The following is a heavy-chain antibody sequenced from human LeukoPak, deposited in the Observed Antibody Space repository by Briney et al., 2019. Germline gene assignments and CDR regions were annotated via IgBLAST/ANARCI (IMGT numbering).Heavy chain of an antibody. CDR1: SGSIGTSNYY. V-gene: IGHV4-39*07. CDR2: ISYSEST. CDR3: ASDKGNMGQLDY. Sequence: PSETLSLTCTLSSGSIGTSNYYWGWVRQPPGKALEWIGKISYSESTYYRRSVKSRVTVSLDTSRNQFSLKLSYVTARVRAVYYCASDKGNMGQLDYWGQGTLVTVSS. J-gene: IGHJ4*02.